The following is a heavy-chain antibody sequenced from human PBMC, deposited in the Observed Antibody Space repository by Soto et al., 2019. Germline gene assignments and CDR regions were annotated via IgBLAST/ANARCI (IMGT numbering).Heavy chain of an antibody. CDR2: INPNSGGT. Sequence: ASVKGYCKASGYTFTGYYMHWVRQAPGQGREWMGWINPNSGGTNYAQKFQGRVTMPRDTSISTAYMELSRLRSDDTAVYYCAREGTYRRSSGWFAPWGQGTLVTVSS. CDR1: GYTFTGYY. D-gene: IGHD6-6*01. J-gene: IGHJ5*02. CDR3: AREGTYRRSSGWFAP. V-gene: IGHV1-2*02.